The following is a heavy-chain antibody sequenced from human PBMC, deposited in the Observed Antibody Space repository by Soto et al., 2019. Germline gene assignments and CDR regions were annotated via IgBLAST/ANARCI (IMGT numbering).Heavy chain of an antibody. V-gene: IGHV4-30-4*01. CDR2: IYYSVNT. CDR3: VRGPSRAKVDN. D-gene: IGHD3-10*01. J-gene: IGHJ4*02. CDR1: GGSISSDYYC. Sequence: QVQLQESGPGLVKPSQTLSLTCTVSGGSISSDYYCWSWIRQSPEKGLEWIGHIYYSVNTYSNPSLSSRVTLSVDTSKNHFSLKLTSVTAADTAVYYCVRGPSRAKVDNWGQGTLVTVSS.